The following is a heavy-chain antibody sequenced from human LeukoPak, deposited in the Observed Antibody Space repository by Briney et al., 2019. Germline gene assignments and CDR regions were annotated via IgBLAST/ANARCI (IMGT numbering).Heavy chain of an antibody. J-gene: IGHJ4*02. CDR2: LKEDGSEK. V-gene: IGHV3-7*01. D-gene: IGHD3-22*01. CDR3: ARAGHYYDSSGYEY. Sequence: PGGSLRLSCAASGFTFSSYWMNWVRQAPGKGLGWVANLKEDGSEKYYVVSVMGRFSISRDNAKNSLYLQMNSLRAEDTAVYYCARAGHYYDSSGYEYWGQGTLVTVSS. CDR1: GFTFSSYW.